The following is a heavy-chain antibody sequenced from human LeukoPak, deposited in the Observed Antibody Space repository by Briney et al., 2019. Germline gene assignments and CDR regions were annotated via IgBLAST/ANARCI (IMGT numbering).Heavy chain of an antibody. V-gene: IGHV3-53*01. Sequence: GGSLRLSCAASGFTFSNYVMSWVRQAPGKGLEWVSVIYSGGSTYYADSVKGRFTISRDNSKNTLYLQMNSLRAEDTAVYCCARGPRSDYWGQGTLVTVSS. CDR3: ARGPRSDY. J-gene: IGHJ4*02. CDR2: IYSGGST. CDR1: GFTFSNYV.